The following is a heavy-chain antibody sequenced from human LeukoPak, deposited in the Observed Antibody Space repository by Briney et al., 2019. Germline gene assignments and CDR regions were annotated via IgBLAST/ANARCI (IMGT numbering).Heavy chain of an antibody. CDR2: ISYEGGTQ. V-gene: IGHV3-30*18. J-gene: IGHJ5*02. CDR1: GVTLSPYG. CDR3: AKEGTPQVSTWYDL. D-gene: IGHD3-10*01. Sequence: GGSLRLSCAASGVTLSPYGTRWVRPAPGKGLEWVAVISYEGGTQHYADSVRGRFIISRDNPTNTLYLQMNIVRTEDTAVYYCAKEGTPQVSTWYDLWGQGTQVIVSS.